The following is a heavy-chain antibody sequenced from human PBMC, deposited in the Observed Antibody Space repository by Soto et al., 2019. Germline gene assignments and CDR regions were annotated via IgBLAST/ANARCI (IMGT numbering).Heavy chain of an antibody. J-gene: IGHJ4*02. CDR1: GFTISDYY. V-gene: IGHV3-11*01. CDR3: ARVPGPVAAPY. D-gene: IGHD2-15*01. Sequence: GGSLRLSCAASGFTISDYYMSRIRQAPGKGLEWVSYISSSGSTIYYADSVKGRFTISRDNAKNSLYLQMNSLRAEDTAVYYCARVPGPVAAPYWGQGTLVTVSS. CDR2: ISSSGSTI.